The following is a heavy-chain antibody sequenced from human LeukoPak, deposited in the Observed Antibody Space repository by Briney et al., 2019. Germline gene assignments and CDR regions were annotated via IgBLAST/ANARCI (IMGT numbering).Heavy chain of an antibody. CDR3: VREHYNYYMDV. V-gene: IGHV3-13*01. J-gene: IGHJ6*03. CDR2: IAIAGDT. Sequence: GGSLRLSCAASGFTFSSYDMHWVRQPIGKGLEWVSGIAIAGDTYYPGSVKGRFTISRDNGKNSLYLQMNSLRAEDTALYYCVREHYNYYMDVWGKGTTVTVSS. CDR1: GFTFSSYD.